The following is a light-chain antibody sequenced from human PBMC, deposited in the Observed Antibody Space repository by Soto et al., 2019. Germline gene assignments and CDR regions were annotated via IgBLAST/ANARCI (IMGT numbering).Light chain of an antibody. Sequence: DIQMTQSPSTLSASVGDRVTITCRASQSISNWLAWYQQKPGKAPTLLIYDVSRLESGVPSRFSGSGSGTEFTLTISSLQPEDFATYYCLQDYNYPQTFGQGTKVDIK. CDR3: LQDYNYPQT. CDR1: QSISNW. V-gene: IGKV1-5*01. CDR2: DVS. J-gene: IGKJ1*01.